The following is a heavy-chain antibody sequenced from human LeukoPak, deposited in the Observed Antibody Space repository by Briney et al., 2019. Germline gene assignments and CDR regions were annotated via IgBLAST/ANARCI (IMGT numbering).Heavy chain of an antibody. J-gene: IGHJ4*02. CDR1: DFVFSDHY. CDR2: ISSGGDSI. CDR3: AREMEGDFGSATFFDL. Sequence: GGSLRLSCAASDFVFSDHYISWVRQAPGKGLEWVSYISSGGDSIYYADSVKGRFTISRDNAKNSLYLQMSSLRAEDTAVYYCAREMEGDFGSATFFDLWGQGSMVTVSS. D-gene: IGHD3-10*01. V-gene: IGHV3-11*01.